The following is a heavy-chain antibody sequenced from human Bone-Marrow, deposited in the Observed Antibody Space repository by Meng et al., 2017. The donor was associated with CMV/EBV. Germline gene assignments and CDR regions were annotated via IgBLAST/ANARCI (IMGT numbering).Heavy chain of an antibody. CDR2: IIPDLGMS. CDR3: VREPAHDAFDI. J-gene: IGHJ3*02. Sequence: SVKVSCKASGGSFSRSSISWVRQAPGQGLEWMGRIIPDLGMSNYAQKFQGRVTVTAHKSTTTAYMELRSLRSEDTAVYYCVREPAHDAFDIWGQGTMVTVSS. D-gene: IGHD2-2*01. V-gene: IGHV1-69*10. CDR1: GGSFSRSS.